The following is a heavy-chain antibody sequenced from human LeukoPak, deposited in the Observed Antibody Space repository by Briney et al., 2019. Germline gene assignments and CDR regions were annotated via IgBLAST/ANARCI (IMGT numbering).Heavy chain of an antibody. CDR2: ISYDGSNK. Sequence: GGSLRLSCAASGFTFSSYAMHWVRQAPGKGLEWVAVISYDGSNKYDADSVKGRFTISRDNSKNTLYLQMNSLRAEDTAVYYCAKGGRYGSGSYTANWFDPWGQGTLVTVSS. D-gene: IGHD3-10*01. V-gene: IGHV3-30-3*01. J-gene: IGHJ5*02. CDR1: GFTFSSYA. CDR3: AKGGRYGSGSYTANWFDP.